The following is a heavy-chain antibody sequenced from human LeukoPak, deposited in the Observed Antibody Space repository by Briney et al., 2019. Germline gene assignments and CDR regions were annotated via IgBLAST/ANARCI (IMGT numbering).Heavy chain of an antibody. D-gene: IGHD4-17*01. V-gene: IGHV4-59*08. CDR2: VYYSGST. Sequence: SETLSLTCTVSGVAISSYYWTWIRQPPGKGLEWIGYVYYSGSTNYNPSLKSRVIISLDTSKNQFSLKLTSVTAADTAVYYCARARTTVTTDGDWFDPWGQGTLVTVSS. CDR3: ARARTTVTTDGDWFDP. J-gene: IGHJ5*02. CDR1: GVAISSYY.